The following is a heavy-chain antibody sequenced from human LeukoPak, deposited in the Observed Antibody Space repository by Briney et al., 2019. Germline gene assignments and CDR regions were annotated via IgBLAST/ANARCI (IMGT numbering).Heavy chain of an antibody. Sequence: SEXLSLTCTDSGGSISSYYWSWIRQPAGKGLEWIGRIYTSGSTNYNPSLTSRVTMSVDTSKNQFSLKLSSVTAADTAVYYCARTDLKLERRDNDAFDIWGQGTMVTVSS. CDR3: ARTDLKLERRDNDAFDI. CDR2: IYTSGST. CDR1: GGSISSYY. V-gene: IGHV4-4*07. D-gene: IGHD1-1*01. J-gene: IGHJ3*02.